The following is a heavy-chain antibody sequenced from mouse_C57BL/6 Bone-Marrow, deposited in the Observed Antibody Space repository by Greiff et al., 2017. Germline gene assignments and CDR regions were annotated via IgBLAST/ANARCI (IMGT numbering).Heavy chain of an antibody. CDR2: INPSSGYT. J-gene: IGHJ4*01. CDR1: GYTFTSYW. V-gene: IGHV1-7*01. Sequence: QVTLKESGAELAKPGASVKLSCKASGYTFTSYWMHWVKQRPGQGLEWIGYINPSSGYTKYNQKFKDKATLTADKSSSTAYMQLSSLTYEDSAVYYCARDLPLYYYAMDYWGQGTSVTVSS. CDR3: ARDLPLYYYAMDY. D-gene: IGHD5-1*01.